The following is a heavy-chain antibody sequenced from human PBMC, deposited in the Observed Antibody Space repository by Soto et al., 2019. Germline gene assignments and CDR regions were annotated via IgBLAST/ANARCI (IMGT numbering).Heavy chain of an antibody. Sequence: PSETLSLTCTVSGGSISSGGYYWSWIRQHPGKGLEWIGYIYYSGSTYYNPSLKSRVTISVDTSKNQFSLKLSSVTAADTAVYYCARDNSPAGGAFDIWGQGTMVTVSS. J-gene: IGHJ3*02. CDR1: GGSISSGGYY. V-gene: IGHV4-31*03. CDR2: IYYSGST. D-gene: IGHD2-21*01. CDR3: ARDNSPAGGAFDI.